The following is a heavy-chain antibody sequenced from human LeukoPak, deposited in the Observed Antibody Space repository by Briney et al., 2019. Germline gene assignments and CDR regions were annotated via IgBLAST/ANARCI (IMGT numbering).Heavy chain of an antibody. J-gene: IGHJ4*02. CDR3: ARALIAAAGNFDY. CDR2: IIPIFGTA. CDR1: GGTFSSYA. Sequence: SVKVSCKASGGTFSSYAISWVRQAPGQRLEWMGGIIPIFGTANYAQKFQGRVTITADESTSTAYMELSSLRSEDTAVYYCARALIAAAGNFDYWGQGTLVTVSS. V-gene: IGHV1-69*13. D-gene: IGHD6-13*01.